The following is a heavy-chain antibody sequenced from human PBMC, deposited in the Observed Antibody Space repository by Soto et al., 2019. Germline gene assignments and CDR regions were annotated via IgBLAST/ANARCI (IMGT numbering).Heavy chain of an antibody. CDR1: GFTFSSYA. Sequence: PGGSLRLSCAASGFTFSSYAMSWVRQAPGKGLEWVSAISGSGGSTYYADSVKGRFTISRDNSKNTLYLQMNSLRAEDTAVYYCAKTRLSSGWPYYYGMDVWGQGTTVTVSS. D-gene: IGHD6-19*01. J-gene: IGHJ6*02. V-gene: IGHV3-23*01. CDR2: ISGSGGST. CDR3: AKTRLSSGWPYYYGMDV.